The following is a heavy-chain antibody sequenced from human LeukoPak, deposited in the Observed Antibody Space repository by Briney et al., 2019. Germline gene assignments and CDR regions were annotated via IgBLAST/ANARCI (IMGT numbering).Heavy chain of an antibody. CDR1: GGSISSYY. V-gene: IGHV4-59*12. Sequence: SETLSLTCTASGGSISSYYWSWIRQPPGKGLEWIGYIYYSGSTNYNPSLKSRVTISVDTSKNQFSLKLSSVTAADTAVYYCARRARYYYYMDVWGKGTTVTVSS. CDR2: IYYSGST. CDR3: ARRARYYYYMDV. J-gene: IGHJ6*03.